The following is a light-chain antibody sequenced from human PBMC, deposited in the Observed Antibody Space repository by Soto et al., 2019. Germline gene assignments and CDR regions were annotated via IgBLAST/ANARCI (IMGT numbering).Light chain of an antibody. CDR1: SSDIGSYNH. V-gene: IGLV2-14*03. CDR3: KSYAGSNTYV. J-gene: IGLJ1*01. Sequence: QSVLTQPASVSGSPGQSITISCSGTSSDIGSYNHVAWYQQFPGKSPKLMIYAVSDRPSGVSDRFSGSKSGIAASLTISGLQTEDEADYFCKSYAGSNTYVFGSGTKVTVL. CDR2: AVS.